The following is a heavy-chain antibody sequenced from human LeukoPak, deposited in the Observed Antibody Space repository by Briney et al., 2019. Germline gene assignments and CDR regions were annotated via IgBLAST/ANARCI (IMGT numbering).Heavy chain of an antibody. CDR3: ARASLGTYTRHHFDY. CDR2: LYHSGST. Sequence: PSETLSLTCTVSGYSISTDYYWGWIRQPPGKGLEWIGSLYHSGSTYYNPSLQSRATISVDTSKNQFSLKLTSVTAADTAVYYCARASLGTYTRHHFDYWGQGTLVTVSS. D-gene: IGHD1-26*01. V-gene: IGHV4-38-2*02. CDR1: GYSISTDYY. J-gene: IGHJ4*02.